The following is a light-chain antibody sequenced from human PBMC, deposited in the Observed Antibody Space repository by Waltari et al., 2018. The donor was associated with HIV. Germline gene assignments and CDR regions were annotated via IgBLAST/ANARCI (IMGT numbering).Light chain of an antibody. CDR3: QQYNNWPGIT. Sequence: EILMTQSPATLSVSPGERAPLSCRASQSINNNLAWYPQKPGQAPRLLIYGASTGATGVPARFSGSGSGSEFTLTISSLQSEDFAVYYCQQYNNWPGITFGPGTKVDIK. CDR1: QSINNN. CDR2: GAS. V-gene: IGKV3-15*01. J-gene: IGKJ3*01.